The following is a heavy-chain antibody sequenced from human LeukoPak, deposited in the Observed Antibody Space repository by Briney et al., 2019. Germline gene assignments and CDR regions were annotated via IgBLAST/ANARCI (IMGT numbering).Heavy chain of an antibody. CDR3: ARDRRVGYYYGMAV. CDR1: GGSISSYY. D-gene: IGHD2-15*01. J-gene: IGHJ6*02. Sequence: PSETLSLTCTVSGGSISSYYWSWIRQPPGKGLEWIGYIYYSGSTNYNPSLKSRVTISVDTSKNQFSLKLSSVTAADTAVYYCARDRRVGYYYGMAVWGQGTTVTVSS. CDR2: IYYSGST. V-gene: IGHV4-59*01.